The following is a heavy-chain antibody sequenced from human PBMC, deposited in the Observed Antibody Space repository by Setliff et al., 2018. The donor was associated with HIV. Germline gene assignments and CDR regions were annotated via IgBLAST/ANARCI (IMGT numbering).Heavy chain of an antibody. Sequence: ASVKVSCKASGYTFSTYGISWVRQAPGQGLEWMGWISAYNGNTNYAQKLQGRVTVTTDTSTSTAYMELRSLRSDDTAVYYCARDRGVYCISSSCYSPVDAFDIWGQGAMVT. V-gene: IGHV1-18*01. CDR2: ISAYNGNT. D-gene: IGHD2-2*01. J-gene: IGHJ3*02. CDR3: ARDRGVYCISSSCYSPVDAFDI. CDR1: GYTFSTYG.